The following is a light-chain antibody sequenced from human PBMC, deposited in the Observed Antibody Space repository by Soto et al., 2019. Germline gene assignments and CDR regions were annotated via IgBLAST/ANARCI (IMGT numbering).Light chain of an antibody. V-gene: IGLV2-14*01. CDR1: SSDVGRYNS. CDR2: DVS. Sequence: QSVLTQPASVSGSPGQSITISCTGTSSDVGRYNSVSWYQQHPGKAPKLMIHDVSNRPSGVSNRFSGSKSGNTASLTISGLQAEDEADYYCSSYTSTSTLVVFGGGTKLTVL. J-gene: IGLJ2*01. CDR3: SSYTSTSTLVV.